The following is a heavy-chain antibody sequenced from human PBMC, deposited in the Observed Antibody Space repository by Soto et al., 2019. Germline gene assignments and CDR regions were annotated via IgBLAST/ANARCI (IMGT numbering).Heavy chain of an antibody. Sequence: QVQLQESGPGLVKPSETLSLTCTVSGGSISSYYWSWIRQPPGKGLEWIGYIYYSGSTNYNPSLKSRVTISVDTSKNQFSLKLSSVTAADTAVYYCARGQGAVAGTLNFDYWCQGTLVTVSS. D-gene: IGHD6-19*01. V-gene: IGHV4-59*01. CDR3: ARGQGAVAGTLNFDY. CDR2: IYYSGST. J-gene: IGHJ4*02. CDR1: GGSISSYY.